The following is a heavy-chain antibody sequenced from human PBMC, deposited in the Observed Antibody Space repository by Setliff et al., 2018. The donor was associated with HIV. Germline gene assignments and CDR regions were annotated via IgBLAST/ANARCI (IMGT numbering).Heavy chain of an antibody. CDR2: INPSASGT. CDR3: AREGYTYGHSDY. D-gene: IGHD5-18*01. Sequence: ASVKVSCKASGYTFTSYYMHWVRQAPGQGLEWMGIINPSASGTTYAQKFQGRVTMTRDTSTSTVYMELSSLRSEDTAVYYCAREGYTYGHSDYWGQGTLVTVSS. V-gene: IGHV1-46*01. CDR1: GYTFTSYY. J-gene: IGHJ4*02.